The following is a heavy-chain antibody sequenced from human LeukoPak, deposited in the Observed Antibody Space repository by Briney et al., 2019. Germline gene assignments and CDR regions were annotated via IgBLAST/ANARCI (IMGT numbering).Heavy chain of an antibody. J-gene: IGHJ3*02. CDR2: ISGSGGST. V-gene: IGHV3-23*01. D-gene: IGHD3-10*01. CDR1: GFTFSSYA. CDR3: AKGSGVYPSSAFGI. Sequence: PGGSLRLSCAASGFTFSSYAMSGVRQAPGKGLEGVSAISGSGGSTYYADSVKGRFTISRDNSKTTLYLQMNSLRAEDTAVYYCAKGSGVYPSSAFGIWGQGTMVTVSS.